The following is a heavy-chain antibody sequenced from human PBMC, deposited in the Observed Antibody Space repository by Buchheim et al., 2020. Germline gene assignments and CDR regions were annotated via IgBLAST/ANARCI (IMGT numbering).Heavy chain of an antibody. V-gene: IGHV3-30-3*01. CDR3: ARDIRWGLLFYFDY. D-gene: IGHD1-26*01. CDR1: GFTFSSYA. CDR2: ISYDGSNK. Sequence: QVQLVESGGGVVQPGRSLRLSCAASGFTFSSYAMHWVRQAPGKGLEWVAVISYDGSNKYYADSVKGRFPIPRDNSKNTLYLQMNSLRAEDTAVYYCARDIRWGLLFYFDYWGQGTL. J-gene: IGHJ4*02.